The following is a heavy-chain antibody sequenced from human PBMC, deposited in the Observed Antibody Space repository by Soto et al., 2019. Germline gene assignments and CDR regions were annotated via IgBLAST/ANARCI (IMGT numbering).Heavy chain of an antibody. CDR3: ASEDAARIERWFDA. J-gene: IGHJ5*02. V-gene: IGHV4-31*11. D-gene: IGHD6-6*01. CDR2: IYSSGST. Sequence: QVQLQESGPRLVKPSQTLSLSCAVSGGSIISASYSWNWIRQSPGRGLEWIGHIYSSGSTYYNPCLKSRGSISVDTSNNQFSRKLTSVTAADTAVYFCASEDAARIERWFDAWGQGILVTVSS. CDR1: GGSIISASYS.